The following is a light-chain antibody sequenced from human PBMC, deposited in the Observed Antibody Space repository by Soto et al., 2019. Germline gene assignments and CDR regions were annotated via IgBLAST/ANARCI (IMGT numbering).Light chain of an antibody. CDR2: GVS. V-gene: IGKV3-20*01. J-gene: IGKJ1*01. CDR3: QQYGSSPT. CDR1: QSVGSNY. Sequence: EIVLTQSPGTLSVSPGERATLSCRASQSVGSNYLAWYQQKPGQAPRLLIYGVSSRATGIPDRFSGSGSGTDFTLTISRLEPADFAVYYCQQYGSSPTFGQGTKVDIK.